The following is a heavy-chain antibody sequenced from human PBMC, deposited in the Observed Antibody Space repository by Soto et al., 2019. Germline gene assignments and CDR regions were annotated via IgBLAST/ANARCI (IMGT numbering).Heavy chain of an antibody. V-gene: IGHV3-7*01. CDR2: IKQDGSEK. CDR3: ARARYYYDSSGYDDAFDI. D-gene: IGHD3-22*01. Sequence: GGSLRLSCAASGFTFSSYWMSWVRQAPGKGLEWVANIKQDGSEKYYVDSVKGRFTISRDNAKNSLYLQMNSLRAEDTAVYYCARARYYYDSSGYDDAFDIWGQGTMVTVSS. CDR1: GFTFSSYW. J-gene: IGHJ3*02.